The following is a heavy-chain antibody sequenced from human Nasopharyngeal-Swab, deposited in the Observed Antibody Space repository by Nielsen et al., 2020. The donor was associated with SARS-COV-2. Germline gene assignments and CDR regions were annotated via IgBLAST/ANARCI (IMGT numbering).Heavy chain of an antibody. Sequence: GESLKISCAASGFTFSSYWMSWVRQAPGKGLEWVANIKQDGSEKYYVDSVKGRFTVSRDNAKNSLYLQMNSLRAEDTAVYYCARGQRDQYYDFWSGYWPLYYFDIWGQGTLVTVSS. V-gene: IGHV3-7*01. CDR3: ARGQRDQYYDFWSGYWPLYYFDI. D-gene: IGHD3-3*01. CDR1: GFTFSSYW. CDR2: IKQDGSEK. J-gene: IGHJ4*02.